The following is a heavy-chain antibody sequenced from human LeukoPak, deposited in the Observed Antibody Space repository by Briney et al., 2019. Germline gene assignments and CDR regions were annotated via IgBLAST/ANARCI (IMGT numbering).Heavy chain of an antibody. V-gene: IGHV3-7*03. CDR3: ARDFGN. CDR1: GFTFSNYW. J-gene: IGHJ4*02. Sequence: GGSLRLSCAASGFTFSNYWMNWVRQAPGKGLEWVANIKQDGSEKFYVDSVKGRFTISRDNAKNSLYLQMNSLRAEDTAVYYCARDFGNWGQGTLVTVSS. CDR2: IKQDGSEK.